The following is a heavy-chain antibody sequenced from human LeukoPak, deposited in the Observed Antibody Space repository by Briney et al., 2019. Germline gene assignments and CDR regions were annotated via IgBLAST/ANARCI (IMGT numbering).Heavy chain of an antibody. D-gene: IGHD3-9*01. Sequence: PGGSLRLSCAASGFTFSSYAMSWVRQAPGKGLVWVSRINSDGSSTSYADSVKGRFTISRDNAKNTLYLQMNSLRAEDTAVYYCARGMYYDILTGYYSDDAFDIWGQGTMVTVSS. CDR3: ARGMYYDILTGYYSDDAFDI. V-gene: IGHV3-74*01. J-gene: IGHJ3*02. CDR1: GFTFSSYA. CDR2: INSDGSST.